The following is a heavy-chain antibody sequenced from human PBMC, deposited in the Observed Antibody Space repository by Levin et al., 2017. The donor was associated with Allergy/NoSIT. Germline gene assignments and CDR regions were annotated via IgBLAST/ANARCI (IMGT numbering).Heavy chain of an antibody. CDR1: GGSISSYY. D-gene: IGHD3-22*01. Sequence: KASETLSLTCTVSGGSISSYYWSWIRQPPGKGLEWIGYIYYSGSTNYNPSLKSRVTISVDTSKNQFSLKLSSVTAADTAVYYCARASIIREYYYDSSGYVAFDIWGQGTMVTVSS. CDR2: IYYSGST. V-gene: IGHV4-59*01. J-gene: IGHJ3*02. CDR3: ARASIIREYYYDSSGYVAFDI.